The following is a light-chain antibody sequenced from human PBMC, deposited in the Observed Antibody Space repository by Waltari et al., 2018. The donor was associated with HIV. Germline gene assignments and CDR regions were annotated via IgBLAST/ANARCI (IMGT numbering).Light chain of an antibody. CDR1: SSDGGGYDS. CDR3: CSYAGTYTYVL. J-gene: IGLJ3*02. V-gene: IGLV2-11*01. Sequence: QSALTQPRSVSGYPGQSVTISCTGNSSDGGGYDSVSWYLQHPGKVPKLIIYEVIKRPSGVPDRFSGSKSGNTASLAISGLQTEDEADYFCCSYAGTYTYVLFGGGTKLTVL. CDR2: EVI.